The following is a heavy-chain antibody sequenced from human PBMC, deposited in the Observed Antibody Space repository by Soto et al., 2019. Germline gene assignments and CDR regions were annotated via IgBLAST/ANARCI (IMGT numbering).Heavy chain of an antibody. CDR3: EREGPTFSAAVDY. CDR2: IIPIFGTA. CDR1: GGTFSSYA. J-gene: IGHJ4*02. V-gene: IGHV1-69*13. Sequence: GASVKVSCKACGGTFSSYAISWVRQAPGQGLEWMGGIIPIFGTANYAQKFQGRVTITADESTSTAYMELSSLRSEDTAVYYCEREGPTFSAAVDYWGQGTLVTVSS. D-gene: IGHD1-1*01.